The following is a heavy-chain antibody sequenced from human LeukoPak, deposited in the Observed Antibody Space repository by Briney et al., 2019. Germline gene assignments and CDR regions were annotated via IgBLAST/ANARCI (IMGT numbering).Heavy chain of an antibody. CDR1: GLTFNIFA. V-gene: IGHV3-23*01. J-gene: IGHJ4*02. Sequence: GGSLRLSCAASGLTFNIFAMSWVRQAPGRGLEWISTISGRGGSTYYADSVKGGFTISRDNSKNTLYLQMNRLRAEDTAVYSCAKDPLGLGPVTFDSWGPGNLVSASS. D-gene: IGHD3-16*01. CDR3: AKDPLGLGPVTFDS. CDR2: ISGRGGST.